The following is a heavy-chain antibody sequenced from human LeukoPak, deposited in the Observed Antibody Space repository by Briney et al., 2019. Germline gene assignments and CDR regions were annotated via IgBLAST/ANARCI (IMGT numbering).Heavy chain of an antibody. J-gene: IGHJ4*02. D-gene: IGHD6-19*01. CDR1: GGSISSYY. V-gene: IGHV4-59*01. Sequence: PSETLSLTCTVSGGSISSYYWSWIRQPPGEGLEWIGYIYYSGSTNYNPSLKSRVTISVDTSKNQFSLKLSSVTAADTAVYYCARDYSSGWYDYWGQGTLVTVSS. CDR2: IYYSGST. CDR3: ARDYSSGWYDY.